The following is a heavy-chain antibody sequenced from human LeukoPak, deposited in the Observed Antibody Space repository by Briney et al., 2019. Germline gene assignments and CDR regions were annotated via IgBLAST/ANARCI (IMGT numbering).Heavy chain of an antibody. Sequence: GESLKISCKASGYSFTNHWIGWVRQMPGKGLEWMGIIYTVDSDTTYSPSFQGQVTISADKSISTAYLQLSSLRASDTAMYYCARGSSTWYFDYWGQGTLVTVSS. CDR3: ARGSSTWYFDY. V-gene: IGHV5-51*01. D-gene: IGHD6-13*01. J-gene: IGHJ4*02. CDR1: GYSFTNHW. CDR2: IYTVDSDT.